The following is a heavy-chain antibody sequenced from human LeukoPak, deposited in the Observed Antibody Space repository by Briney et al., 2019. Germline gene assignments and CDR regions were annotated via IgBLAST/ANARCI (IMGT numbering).Heavy chain of an antibody. V-gene: IGHV3-74*03. CDR3: AKDYGSGSPHEGDYFDY. CDR1: GFIFSSHW. D-gene: IGHD3-10*01. Sequence: GGSLRLSCAASGFIFSSHWMFWVRQAPGKGLVWVSRISSDGNNTKYADSVKGRFTISRDNAKNTLSLQMNSLRAEDTAVYYCAKDYGSGSPHEGDYFDYWGQGTLVTVSS. CDR2: ISSDGNNT. J-gene: IGHJ4*02.